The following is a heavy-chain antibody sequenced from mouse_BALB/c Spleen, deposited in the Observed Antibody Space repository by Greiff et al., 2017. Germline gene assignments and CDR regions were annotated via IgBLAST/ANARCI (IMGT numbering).Heavy chain of an antibody. V-gene: IGHV5-12-1*01. D-gene: IGHD2-14*01. CDR2: ISSGGGST. J-gene: IGHJ4*01. CDR1: GFAFSSYD. Sequence: DVHLVESGGGLVKPGGSLKLSCAASGFAFSSYDMSWVRQTPEKRLEWVAYISSGGGSTYYPDTVKGRFTISRDNAKNTLYLQMSSLKSEDTAMYYCARDRRYDGAMDYWGQGTSVTVSS. CDR3: ARDRRYDGAMDY.